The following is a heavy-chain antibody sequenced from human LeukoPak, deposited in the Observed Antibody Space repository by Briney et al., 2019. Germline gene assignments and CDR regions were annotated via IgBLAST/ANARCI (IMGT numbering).Heavy chain of an antibody. CDR3: AKDRTPYCSGGSCCFY. CDR1: GFTFSSYA. D-gene: IGHD2-15*01. Sequence: PGGSLRLSCAASGFTFSSYAMSWVRQAPGKGLEWVSAISGSGGSTYYAGSVKGRFTISRDNSKNTLYLQMNSLRAEDTAVYYCAKDRTPYCSGGSCCFYWGQGTLVTVSS. J-gene: IGHJ4*02. V-gene: IGHV3-23*01. CDR2: ISGSGGST.